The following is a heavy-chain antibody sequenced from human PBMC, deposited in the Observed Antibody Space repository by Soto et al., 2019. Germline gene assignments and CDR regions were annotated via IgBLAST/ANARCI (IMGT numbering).Heavy chain of an antibody. CDR3: ARIGGGYDIDF. CDR1: GGSVSSGSFH. J-gene: IGHJ4*02. D-gene: IGHD6-19*01. Sequence: PSATLSLTSSVSGGSVSSGSFHWSLILQPPGKGLQFIGSIFYNGTANYSPSLKNRVSISIDTSQSQFFLQLISVAAADTAVYYCARIGGGYDIDFWGQGSLVTVSS. V-gene: IGHV4-61*01. CDR2: IFYNGTA.